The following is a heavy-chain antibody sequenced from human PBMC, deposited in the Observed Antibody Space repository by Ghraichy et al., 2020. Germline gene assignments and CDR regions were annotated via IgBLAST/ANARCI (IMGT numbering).Heavy chain of an antibody. CDR3: ARAAGYRSGMDV. J-gene: IGHJ6*02. D-gene: IGHD6-19*01. CDR2: IYYSGST. CDR1: GGSISSYY. V-gene: IGHV4-59*01. Sequence: SETLSLTCTVSGGSISSYYWSWIRQPPGKGLEWIGYIYYSGSTNYNPSLKSRVTISGDTSKNQISLKLSSVTAADTAVYYCARAAGYRSGMDVWGQGTTVTVSS.